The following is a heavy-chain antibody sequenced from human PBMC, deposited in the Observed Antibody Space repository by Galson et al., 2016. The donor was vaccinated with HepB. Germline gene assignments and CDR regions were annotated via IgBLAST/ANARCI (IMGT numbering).Heavy chain of an antibody. CDR3: ARDPGIPMVRGVTSPPLD. Sequence: SETLSLTCTVSGGSISNSSYYWGWIRQPPGKGLEWIGNIYYTGSTYYSPSLKSRVNISLDTPKNQISLEVSSVTAADTAVSYCARDPGIPMVRGVTSPPLDWGQGILVTVSS. CDR2: IYYTGST. J-gene: IGHJ4*02. V-gene: IGHV4-39*07. D-gene: IGHD3-10*01. CDR1: GGSISNSSYY.